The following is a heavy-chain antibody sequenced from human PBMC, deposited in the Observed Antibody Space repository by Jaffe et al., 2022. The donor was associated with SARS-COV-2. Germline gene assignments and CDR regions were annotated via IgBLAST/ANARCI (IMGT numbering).Heavy chain of an antibody. Sequence: QVQLVQSGAEVKKPGSSVKVSCKASGGTFSSYAISWVRQAPGQGLEWMGGIIPIFGTANYAQKFQGRVTITADESTSTAYMELSSLRSEDTAVYYCAREMGSGWYDPQRHYYYGMDVWGQGTTVTVSS. CDR2: IIPIFGTA. CDR1: GGTFSSYA. CDR3: AREMGSGWYDPQRHYYYGMDV. D-gene: IGHD6-19*01. J-gene: IGHJ6*02. V-gene: IGHV1-69*01.